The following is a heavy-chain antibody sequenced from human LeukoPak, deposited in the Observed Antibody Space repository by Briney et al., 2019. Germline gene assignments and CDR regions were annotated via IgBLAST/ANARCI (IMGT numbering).Heavy chain of an antibody. CDR1: GFTFSSYS. J-gene: IGHJ4*02. V-gene: IGHV3-21*01. D-gene: IGHD2-21*02. CDR2: ISSSSSYI. CDR3: ARDRLEAVTDDDYFDY. Sequence: GGSLRLSCAASGFTFSSYSMNWVRQAPGKGLEWVSSISSSSSYIYYADSVKGRFTISRDNSKNTVYLQMNSLRAEDTGVYYCARDRLEAVTDDDYFDYWGQGTPVTVSS.